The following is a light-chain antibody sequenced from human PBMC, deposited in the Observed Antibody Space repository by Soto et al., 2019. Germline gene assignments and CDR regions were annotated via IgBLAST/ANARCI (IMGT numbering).Light chain of an antibody. J-gene: IGKJ1*01. CDR3: QQYQTYPWT. CDR1: QRISNW. V-gene: IGKV1-5*03. CDR2: KAS. Sequence: DIQMTQSPSTLSAYVGDRVTITCRASQRISNWLAWYQQKSGKAPKVLIYKASSLEGGVPSRFSGSGSGTEFTLTISSLQPDDFATYYCQQYQTYPWTFGQGTKVEIK.